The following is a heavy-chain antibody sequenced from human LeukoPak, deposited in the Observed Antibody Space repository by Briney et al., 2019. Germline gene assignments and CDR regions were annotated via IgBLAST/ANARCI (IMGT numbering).Heavy chain of an antibody. Sequence: PSETLSLTCAVSGGSISSGGYSWSWIRQPPGKGLEWIGYIYHSGSTYYNPSLKSRVTISVDRSKNQFSLKLSSVTAADTAVCYCARVSGRSDAFDIWGQGTMVTVSS. CDR1: GGSISSGGYS. CDR3: ARVSGRSDAFDI. J-gene: IGHJ3*02. V-gene: IGHV4-30-2*01. CDR2: IYHSGST.